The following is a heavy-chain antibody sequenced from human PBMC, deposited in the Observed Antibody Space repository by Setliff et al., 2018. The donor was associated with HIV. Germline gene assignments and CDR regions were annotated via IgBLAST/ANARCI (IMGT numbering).Heavy chain of an antibody. J-gene: IGHJ4*02. CDR3: ARAGAYYYDGSGYKIFTHFDS. D-gene: IGHD3-22*01. CDR1: GYSLNKYG. V-gene: IGHV7-4-1*02. CDR2: IDTNTGKP. Sequence: ASVKVSCKASGYSLNKYGMNWVRQAPGQGLEWMGWIDTNTGKPTYVQGTTGRFVFSLDTSVNATYLLITALKTEDTAVYYCARAGAYYYDGSGYKIFTHFDSWGQGTLVTVSS.